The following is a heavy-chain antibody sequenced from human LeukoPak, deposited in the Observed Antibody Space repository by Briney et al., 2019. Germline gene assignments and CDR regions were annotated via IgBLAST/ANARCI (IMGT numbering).Heavy chain of an antibody. CDR1: GYTFTGYY. CDR2: INPNSGGT. D-gene: IGHD2-2*01. J-gene: IGHJ6*02. Sequence: ASVKVSCKASGYTFTGYYMHWVRQPPGQGLEWMGWINPNSGGTNYAQKFQGRVTMTRDTSISTAYMELSRLRSDDTAVYYCARAGLPRYCSSTSCYYYYGMDVWGQGTTVTVSS. CDR3: ARAGLPRYCSSTSCYYYYGMDV. V-gene: IGHV1-2*02.